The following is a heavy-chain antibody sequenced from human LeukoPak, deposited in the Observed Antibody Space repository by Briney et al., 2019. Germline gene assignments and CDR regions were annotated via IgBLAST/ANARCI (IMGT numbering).Heavy chain of an antibody. Sequence: GASVKVSCKASQYTFTGHYMHWVRQAPGQGLEWMGWINPNSGGTNYAQKFQGRVTMTRDTSISTAYMELSRLRSDDTAVYYCARDFGDTAFDIWGQGTMVTVSS. CDR1: QYTFTGHY. V-gene: IGHV1-2*02. CDR3: ARDFGDTAFDI. J-gene: IGHJ3*02. D-gene: IGHD3-10*01. CDR2: INPNSGGT.